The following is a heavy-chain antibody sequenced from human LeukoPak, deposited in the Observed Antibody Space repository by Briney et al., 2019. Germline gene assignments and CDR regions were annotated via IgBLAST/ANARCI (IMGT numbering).Heavy chain of an antibody. V-gene: IGHV3-33*01. CDR2: IWYDGRNK. D-gene: IGHD3-22*01. CDR1: GFTFSSYG. Sequence: LTGGSLRLSCAASGFTFSSYGMHWVRQAPGKELEWVAVIWYDGRNKYYADSVKGRFTISRDNSKNTLYLQMNSLRAEDTAVYYCARGESQLSMILVVWGQGTLVTVSS. J-gene: IGHJ4*02. CDR3: ARGESQLSMILVV.